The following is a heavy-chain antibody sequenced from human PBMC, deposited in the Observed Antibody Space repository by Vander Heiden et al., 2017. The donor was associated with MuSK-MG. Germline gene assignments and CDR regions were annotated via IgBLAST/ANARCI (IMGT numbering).Heavy chain of an antibody. D-gene: IGHD1-1*01. CDR1: GFIFSDYA. CDR3: AKGLTTVDV. CDR2: IAAAGT. V-gene: IGHV3-23*01. J-gene: IGHJ6*02. Sequence: EVQLLDYGGDLVQPGGSLPLSCRASGFIFSDYAVNWVRQAPGKGLEWVSTIAAAGTYYADSVKGRFTISRDNSKSTLYLQMSSLRAEDTAVYYCAKGLTTVDVWGQGTTVTVSS.